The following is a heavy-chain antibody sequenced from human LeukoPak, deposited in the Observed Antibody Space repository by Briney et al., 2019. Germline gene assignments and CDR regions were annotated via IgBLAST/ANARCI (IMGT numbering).Heavy chain of an antibody. CDR3: ARDYYDSSGEYAFDI. J-gene: IGHJ3*02. Sequence: ASVKVSCKASGYTFTGYYMHWVRQAPGQGLEWMGRINPNSGGTNNVQKFQGRVTKTSNTSISTAYMELSRLRSDDTAVYYCARDYYDSSGEYAFDIWGQGTMVTVSS. V-gene: IGHV1-2*06. CDR2: INPNSGGT. D-gene: IGHD3-22*01. CDR1: GYTFTGYY.